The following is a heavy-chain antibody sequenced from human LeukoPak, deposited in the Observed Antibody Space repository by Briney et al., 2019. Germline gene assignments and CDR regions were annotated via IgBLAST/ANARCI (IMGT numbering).Heavy chain of an antibody. CDR2: IYYSGST. Sequence: SETLSLTCTVSGGSISSSSYYWGCIRQPPGKGLECIGSIYYSGSTYYNPSLKSRVTISVDTSKNQFSLKLSSVTAADTAVYYCARYRLASPVGVANDYFDYWGQGTLVTVSS. V-gene: IGHV4-39*07. CDR1: GGSISSSSYY. J-gene: IGHJ4*02. D-gene: IGHD3-10*01. CDR3: ARYRLASPVGVANDYFDY.